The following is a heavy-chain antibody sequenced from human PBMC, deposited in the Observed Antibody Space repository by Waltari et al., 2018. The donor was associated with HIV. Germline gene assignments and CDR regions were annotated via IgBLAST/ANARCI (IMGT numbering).Heavy chain of an antibody. J-gene: IGHJ4*02. Sequence: QVQLQESGPGLVKPSQTLSLTCTVSGGPNSSGSYYWTWIRQPAGKGLEWIGRIYTSGSTNYNPSLKSRVTISVDTSKNQFSLKLSSVTAADTAVYYCAREWSGLLDYWGQGTLVTVSS. CDR1: GGPNSSGSYY. D-gene: IGHD3-3*01. V-gene: IGHV4-61*02. CDR2: IYTSGST. CDR3: AREWSGLLDY.